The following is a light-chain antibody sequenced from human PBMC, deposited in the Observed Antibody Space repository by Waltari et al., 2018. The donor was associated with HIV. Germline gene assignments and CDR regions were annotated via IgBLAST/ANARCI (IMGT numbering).Light chain of an antibody. V-gene: IGKV1-27*01. CDR2: GAS. Sequence: DIQMSQAPSYLSASVGDRVTITCRASRDISNDLAWYQQKSGEVPKLLIYGASTLRSGVSSRFRGSGSGTEFTLTINGLQPEDVASYYCQNYDSAPVAFGQGTRLEI. CDR3: QNYDSAPVA. CDR1: RDISND. J-gene: IGKJ5*01.